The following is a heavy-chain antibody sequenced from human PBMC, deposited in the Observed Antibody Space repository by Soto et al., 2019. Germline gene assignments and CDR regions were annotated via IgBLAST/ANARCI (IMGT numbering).Heavy chain of an antibody. V-gene: IGHV4-61*01. CDR3: ARAYCSGGSCYSAGGFDP. D-gene: IGHD2-15*01. CDR1: GGSVNSGSYY. CDR2: MYYSGST. Sequence: SETLSLTCTVSGGSVNSGSYYWSWIRQPPGKGLEWIGYMYYSGSTNYNPSLKSRVTISVDTSKNQFSLKLSSVTAADTAVYYCARAYCSGGSCYSAGGFDPWGQGTLVTVSS. J-gene: IGHJ5*02.